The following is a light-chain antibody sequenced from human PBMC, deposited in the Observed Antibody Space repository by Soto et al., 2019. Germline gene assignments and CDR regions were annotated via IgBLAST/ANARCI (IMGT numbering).Light chain of an antibody. V-gene: IGLV2-14*03. CDR2: DAI. J-gene: IGLJ1*01. CDR3: CSYRGSGYV. CDR1: SSDVGDYNY. Sequence: QSALTQPASVSGSPGQSITISCTGTSSDVGDYNYVSWYQHHPGKAPKLIIYDAIKRPSGISDRFSASKSGNTASLTISGLQAEDEADYYCCSYRGSGYVFGTGTKVTVL.